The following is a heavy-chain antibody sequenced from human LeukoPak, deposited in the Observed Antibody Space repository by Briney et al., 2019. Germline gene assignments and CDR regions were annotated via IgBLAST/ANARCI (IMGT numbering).Heavy chain of an antibody. CDR2: ISGSGGST. CDR3: AKPAIGYCSGGSCSDY. CDR1: GFTFSSYA. J-gene: IGHJ4*02. V-gene: IGHV3-23*01. Sequence: PGGSLRLSCAASGFTFSSYAMSWVRQAPGKGLEWVPAISGSGGSTYYADSVKGRFTISRDNSKNTLYLQMNSLRAEDTAVYYCAKPAIGYCSGGSCSDYWGQGTLVTVSS. D-gene: IGHD2-15*01.